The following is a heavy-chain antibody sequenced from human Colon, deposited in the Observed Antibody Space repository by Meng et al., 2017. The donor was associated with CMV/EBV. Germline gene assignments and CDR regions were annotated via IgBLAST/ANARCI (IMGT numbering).Heavy chain of an antibody. V-gene: IGHV3-21*01. J-gene: IGHJ6*02. CDR1: GFSFDTYP. CDR3: ARGSVTYYGMYV. D-gene: IGHD2-21*02. Sequence: GESLKISCAASGFSFDTYPMNWVRQAPGKGLEWVSAISKESKYIWYADSVKGRITISRDNARNSLYLQGNSRRGEDTAVYYCARGSVTYYGMYVWGQGTTVTVSS. CDR2: ISKESKYI.